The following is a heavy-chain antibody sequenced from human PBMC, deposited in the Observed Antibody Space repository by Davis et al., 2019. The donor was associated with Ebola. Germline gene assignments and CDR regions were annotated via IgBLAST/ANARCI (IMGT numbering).Heavy chain of an antibody. CDR3: AKAFRGYSNSHIDY. D-gene: IGHD6-6*01. CDR1: GFTFSSYS. CDR2: ISSSSSTI. V-gene: IGHV3-48*04. Sequence: GESLKISCAASGFTFSSYSMNWVRQAPGKGLEWVSYISSSSSTIYYADSVKGRFTISRDNAKNSLYLQMKSLKTEDTALYYCAKAFRGYSNSHIDYWGQGTLVIVSS. J-gene: IGHJ4*02.